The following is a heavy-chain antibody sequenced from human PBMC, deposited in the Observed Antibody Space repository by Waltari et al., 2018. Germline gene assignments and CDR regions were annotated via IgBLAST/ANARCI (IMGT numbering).Heavy chain of an antibody. CDR1: GFMFSSYA. Sequence: EVQLLESGGGLVQPGGSLRLSCAASGFMFSSYAMSWVRQAPGKGLEWVSGISGSGGSRYYADSVKGRFTITRDKSKNTVHLQMNSLRAEDTALYYCAKLRASEYSSSFDYWGQGTLVTVSS. CDR3: AKLRASEYSSSFDY. V-gene: IGHV3-23*01. D-gene: IGHD6-6*01. CDR2: ISGSGGSR. J-gene: IGHJ4*02.